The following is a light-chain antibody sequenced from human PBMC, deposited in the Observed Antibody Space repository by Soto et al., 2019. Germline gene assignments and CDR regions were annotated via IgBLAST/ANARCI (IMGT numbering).Light chain of an antibody. CDR1: QGISSW. Sequence: DIRRTQCPASVSASVGAGVRKTWLASQGISSWLAWYQQKPGKAPKLLIYAASSLQSGVPSRFSGSGYGTDFTLTISSLQPEDFATYYCQPANSFPITFGQGTRLEIK. CDR2: AAS. V-gene: IGKV1-12*01. CDR3: QPANSFPIT. J-gene: IGKJ5*01.